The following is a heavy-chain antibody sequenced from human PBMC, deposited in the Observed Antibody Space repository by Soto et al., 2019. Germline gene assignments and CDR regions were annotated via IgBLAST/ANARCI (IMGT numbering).Heavy chain of an antibody. J-gene: IGHJ4*02. D-gene: IGHD1-26*01. CDR3: ARDFTQVGPLDF. CDR1: GFIFSSFA. Sequence: PVGSRRLSCAASGFIFSSFALHWVRQAPGKGLEWVAVIRYDGTEKYNGDSVKGRFTISRDNSKNTVYLEMTSLKAEDTAVHYCARDFTQVGPLDFWGQGTLVTVS. CDR2: IRYDGTEK. V-gene: IGHV3-33*01.